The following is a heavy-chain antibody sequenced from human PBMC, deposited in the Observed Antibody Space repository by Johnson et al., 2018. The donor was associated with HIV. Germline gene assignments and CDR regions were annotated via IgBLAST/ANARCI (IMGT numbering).Heavy chain of an antibody. CDR1: GFTFSSYG. CDR3: AKVMTASSVNSVGGVIDASDS. Sequence: QVQLVESGGGWVKPGRSLRLSCAASGFTFSSYGMHWVRQAPGKGLEWVAVISYDGSNKYYADSVKGRFTISRDNSKNTLHLQMNSLRAADTAVYYCAKVMTASSVNSVGGVIDASDSWGQGTMVTVAS. J-gene: IGHJ3*02. CDR2: ISYDGSNK. V-gene: IGHV3-30*18. D-gene: IGHD3-16*01.